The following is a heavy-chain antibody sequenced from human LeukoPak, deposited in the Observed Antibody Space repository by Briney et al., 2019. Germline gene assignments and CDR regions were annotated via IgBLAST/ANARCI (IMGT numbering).Heavy chain of an antibody. CDR2: ISSSGSTI. Sequence: GGSLRLSCAASGFTFSTYSMNWVRQAPGKGLEWVSYISSSGSTIYYADSVKGRFTISRDNAKNSLYLQMNSLRAEDTAVYYCAREGVVVAAVDYWGHGTLVTVSS. J-gene: IGHJ4*01. V-gene: IGHV3-48*04. D-gene: IGHD2-15*01. CDR3: AREGVVVAAVDY. CDR1: GFTFSTYS.